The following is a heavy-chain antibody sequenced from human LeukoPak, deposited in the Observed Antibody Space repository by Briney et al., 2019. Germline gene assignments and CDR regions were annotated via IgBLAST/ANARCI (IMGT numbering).Heavy chain of an antibody. J-gene: IGHJ4*02. D-gene: IGHD5-18*01. CDR1: GFTFSSYG. CDR3: AKDTVDTAMDTYYFDY. Sequence: GRSLRLSCAASGFTFSSYGMHWVRQAPGKGLEWVAVISYDGSNKYYADSVKGRFTISRDNSKNTLCLQMNSLRAEDTAVYYCAKDTVDTAMDTYYFDYWGQGTLVTVSS. V-gene: IGHV3-30*18. CDR2: ISYDGSNK.